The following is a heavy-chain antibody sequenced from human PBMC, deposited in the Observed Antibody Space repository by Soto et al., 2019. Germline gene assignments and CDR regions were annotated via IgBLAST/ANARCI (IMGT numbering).Heavy chain of an antibody. V-gene: IGHV4-31*03. CDR1: CGSISSGGYY. CDR3: ARGGMVATPRYYYYGMDV. CDR2: IYYSGST. D-gene: IGHD5-12*01. Sequence: SETLSLTCTVSCGSISSGGYYWSWIRQHPGKGLEWIGYIYYSGSTYYNPSLKSRVTISVDTSKNQFSLKLSSVTAADTAVYYCARGGMVATPRYYYYGMDVWGQGTTVTVSS. J-gene: IGHJ6*02.